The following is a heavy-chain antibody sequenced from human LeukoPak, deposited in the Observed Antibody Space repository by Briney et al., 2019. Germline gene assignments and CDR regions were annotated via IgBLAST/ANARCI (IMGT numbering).Heavy chain of an antibody. CDR3: ARSDCSSTSCYEYYYYMDV. CDR1: GGTFTTFT. D-gene: IGHD2-2*01. CDR2: LIPIYGTV. Sequence: SVKVSCKASGGTFTTFTISWVRQAPGQGLEWMGGLIPIYGTVSYAQKFQGSVTITTDESTRTAYLELSSLRSEDTAVYYCARSDCSSTSCYEYYYYMDVWGKGTTVTVSS. J-gene: IGHJ6*03. V-gene: IGHV1-69*05.